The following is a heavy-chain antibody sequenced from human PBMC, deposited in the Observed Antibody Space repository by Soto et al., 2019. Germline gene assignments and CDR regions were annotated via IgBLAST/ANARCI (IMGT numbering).Heavy chain of an antibody. J-gene: IGHJ4*02. Sequence: EVQLVESGGGLVKPGGSLRLSCAASGLTFSSYNMNWVRQAPGKGLEWVSYISSGDSYIYYADSVRGRFTISRDNAENSLYLQMNSLGVEDTAVYYCVASPEGTSCMRDWGQGALVSVSS. CDR2: ISSGDSYI. CDR3: VASPEGTSCMRD. D-gene: IGHD1-7*01. V-gene: IGHV3-21*01. CDR1: GLTFSSYN.